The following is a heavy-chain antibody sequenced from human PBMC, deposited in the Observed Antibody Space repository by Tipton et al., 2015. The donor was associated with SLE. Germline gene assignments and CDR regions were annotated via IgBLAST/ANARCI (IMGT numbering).Heavy chain of an antibody. V-gene: IGHV1-8*01. J-gene: IGHJ4*02. CDR1: GYTFTSYD. CDR2: MNPNSGNT. Sequence: QVQLVQSGPEVKKPGASVKVSCKASGYTFTSYDINWGRQATGQGLEWMGWMNPNSGNTGYAQKFQGRVTMTRNTSISTTYMELTSLTSEDTAVYYCARGLGSGVLRFPPYWGQGTLVTVSS. D-gene: IGHD3-10*01. CDR3: ARGLGSGVLRFPPY.